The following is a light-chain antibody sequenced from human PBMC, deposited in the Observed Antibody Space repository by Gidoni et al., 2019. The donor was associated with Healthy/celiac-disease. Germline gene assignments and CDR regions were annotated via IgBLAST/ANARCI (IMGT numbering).Light chain of an antibody. J-gene: IGKJ1*01. CDR2: AAS. CDR3: QQSYSTPQT. Sequence: DIQMTQSPSSLSASVGDRVTITCRASQSISSYLNWYQQKPGKAPKLLIYAASSLQSGVPSRFSGSGSGTDFTLTISSLQPEDFATYYCQQSYSTPQTFXXXTKVGIK. CDR1: QSISSY. V-gene: IGKV1-39*01.